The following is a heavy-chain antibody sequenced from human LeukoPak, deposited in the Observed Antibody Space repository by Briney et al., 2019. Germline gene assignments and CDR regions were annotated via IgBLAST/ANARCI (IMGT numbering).Heavy chain of an antibody. Sequence: ASVRVSCKASGYTFTGYGITWVRQAPGQGLEWMGWISTYNGKTDYAQKLQGRVTMTTERSTSTAYMELRSLRSDDTAVYYCARTYGDYDGSYWYFDLWGRGTLVTVSS. D-gene: IGHD4-17*01. CDR1: GYTFTGYG. V-gene: IGHV1-18*01. CDR3: ARTYGDYDGSYWYFDL. J-gene: IGHJ2*01. CDR2: ISTYNGKT.